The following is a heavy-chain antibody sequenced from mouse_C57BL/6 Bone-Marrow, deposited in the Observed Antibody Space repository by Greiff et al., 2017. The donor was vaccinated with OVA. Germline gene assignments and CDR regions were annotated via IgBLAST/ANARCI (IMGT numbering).Heavy chain of an antibody. Sequence: QVQLKQSGPGLVQPSQSLSITCTVSGFSLTSYGVHWVRQSPGKGLEWLGVIWSGGSTDYNAAFISRLSISKDNSKSQVFFKMNSLQADDTAIYYCARCITTVLFAYCGQGTLVTVSA. D-gene: IGHD1-1*01. CDR2: IWSGGST. CDR3: ARCITTVLFAY. J-gene: IGHJ3*01. V-gene: IGHV2-2*01. CDR1: GFSLTSYG.